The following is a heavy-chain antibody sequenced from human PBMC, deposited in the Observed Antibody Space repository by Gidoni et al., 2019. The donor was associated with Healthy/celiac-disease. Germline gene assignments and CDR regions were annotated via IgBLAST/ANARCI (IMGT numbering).Heavy chain of an antibody. J-gene: IGHJ4*02. CDR3: AKVGGGSYSSGGFDY. CDR2: ISGSGGST. Sequence: EVQLLESGGGLVQPGGSLRLSCAASGFTFSSYAMSWVRQAPGKGREWVSAISGSGGSTYYADSVKGRFTISRDNSKNTLYLQMNSLRAEDTAVYYCAKVGGGSYSSGGFDYWGQGTLVTVSS. V-gene: IGHV3-23*01. CDR1: GFTFSSYA. D-gene: IGHD1-26*01.